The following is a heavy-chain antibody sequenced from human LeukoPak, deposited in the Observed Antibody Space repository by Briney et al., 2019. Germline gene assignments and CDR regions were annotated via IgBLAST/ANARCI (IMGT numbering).Heavy chain of an antibody. V-gene: IGHV4-30-4*08. CDR1: GGSISSGDYY. CDR3: ARGDDYYYYMDV. J-gene: IGHJ6*03. Sequence: KPSQTLSLTCTVSGGSISSGDYYWSWIRQPPGKGLEWIGYIYYRGSTYYNPSLKSRVTISVDTSKNQFSLKLSSVTAADTAVYYCARGDDYYYYMDVWGKGTTVTVSS. CDR2: IYYRGST.